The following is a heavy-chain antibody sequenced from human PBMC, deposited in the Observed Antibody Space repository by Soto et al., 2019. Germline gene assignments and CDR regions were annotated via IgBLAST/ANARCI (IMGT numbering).Heavy chain of an antibody. Sequence: QVQLQQWGAGLLKPSETLSLTCAVYGGSFSGYYWTWIRQPPGTGLEWIGEINHSGSTNYNPSLMXXVTIAVDTSKNQFSLKLTSVTAAGPAVYYCASDKITGLFDYWGQGTLVTVSS. CDR1: GGSFSGYY. CDR2: INHSGST. J-gene: IGHJ4*02. V-gene: IGHV4-34*01. CDR3: ASDKITGLFDY. D-gene: IGHD2-8*02.